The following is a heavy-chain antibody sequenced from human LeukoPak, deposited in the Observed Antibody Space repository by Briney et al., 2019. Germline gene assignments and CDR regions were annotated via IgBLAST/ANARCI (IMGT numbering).Heavy chain of an antibody. Sequence: GESLKISCKGSGYSFTSYWIGWVRQMPGKGLEWMGIIYPGDSDTRYSPSFQGQVTISADKSISTAHLQWSSLKASDTAMYYCARVLLSYYYGSGRVPYYYYYYMDVWGKGTTVTVSS. V-gene: IGHV5-51*01. CDR1: GYSFTSYW. D-gene: IGHD3-10*01. CDR2: IYPGDSDT. J-gene: IGHJ6*03. CDR3: ARVLLSYYYGSGRVPYYYYYYMDV.